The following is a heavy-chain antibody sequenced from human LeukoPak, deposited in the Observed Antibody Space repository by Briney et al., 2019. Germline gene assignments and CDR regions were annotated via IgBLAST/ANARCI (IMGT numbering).Heavy chain of an antibody. V-gene: IGHV4-59*01. CDR2: ISYTGST. J-gene: IGHJ5*02. CDR1: GGSISPYF. CDR3: ARDDYRGVTNFDP. Sequence: SSETLSLTCTVSGGSISPYFWSWIRQPPGKGLEWIGYISYTGSTNYNLSLKSRVTISVDTSKNQFSLQLTSVTAADTAVYYCARDDYRGVTNFDPWGQGTLVTVSS. D-gene: IGHD3-10*01.